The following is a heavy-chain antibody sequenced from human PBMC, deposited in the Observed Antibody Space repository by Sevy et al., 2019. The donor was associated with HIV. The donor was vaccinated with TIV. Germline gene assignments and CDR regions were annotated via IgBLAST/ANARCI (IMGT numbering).Heavy chain of an antibody. V-gene: IGHV1-24*01. D-gene: IGHD3-22*01. CDR3: ATTKDYYDSSGYPFDY. CDR2: FDPEDGET. J-gene: IGHJ4*02. CDR1: GSTLSQLS. Sequence: GSVKVSCKVSGSTLSQLSMHWVRQAPGKGLEWMGSFDPEDGETIYAQKFQGRLTMTEDTSTDTAYMELSSLRSEDTAVYYCATTKDYYDSSGYPFDYWGQGTLVTVSS.